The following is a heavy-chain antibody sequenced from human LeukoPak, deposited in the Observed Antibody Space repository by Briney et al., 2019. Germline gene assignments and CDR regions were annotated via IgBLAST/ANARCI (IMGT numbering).Heavy chain of an antibody. CDR3: ARISCSRSSCYVVYDY. V-gene: IGHV3-7*01. J-gene: IGHJ4*02. CDR1: GFTFSDYW. Sequence: GGSLRLSCAASGFTFSDYWMTWVRQAPGKGLEWVANIRQDGSEKYHVDSVKGRFTISRDNAKNSVYLQMNSLRAEDTAVYYCARISCSRSSCYVVYDYWGQGSLVTVSS. D-gene: IGHD2-15*01. CDR2: IRQDGSEK.